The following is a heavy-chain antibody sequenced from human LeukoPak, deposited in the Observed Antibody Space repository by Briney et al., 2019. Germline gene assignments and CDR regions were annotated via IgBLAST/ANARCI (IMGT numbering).Heavy chain of an antibody. Sequence: SETLSLTCAVYGGSFSGYYWSWIRQPPGKGLEWIREINHSGSTNYNPSLKSRVTISVDTSKNQFSLKLSSVTAADTAVYYCARSLVARPYDYWGQGILVTVSS. CDR1: GGSFSGYY. D-gene: IGHD5-12*01. V-gene: IGHV4-34*01. CDR3: ARSLVARPYDY. CDR2: INHSGST. J-gene: IGHJ4*02.